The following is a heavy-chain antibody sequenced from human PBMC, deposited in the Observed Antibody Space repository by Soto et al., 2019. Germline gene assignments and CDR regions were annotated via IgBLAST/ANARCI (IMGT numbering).Heavy chain of an antibody. CDR1: GFTLSDHY. Sequence: GSLRLSCAGSGFTLSDHYIDWVRQAPGKGLEWVGRSRDKPQGYSTAYAASVKGRFTTSRDESKNSAYLQMNSLKTEDTAVYYCAKDFYYDTRGPDYWGQGTLVTVSS. J-gene: IGHJ4*02. CDR3: AKDFYYDTRGPDY. D-gene: IGHD3-22*01. V-gene: IGHV3-72*01. CDR2: SRDKPQGYST.